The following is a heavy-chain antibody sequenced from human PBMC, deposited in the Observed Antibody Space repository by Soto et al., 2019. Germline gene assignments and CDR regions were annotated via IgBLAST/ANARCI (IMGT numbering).Heavy chain of an antibody. V-gene: IGHV4-38-2*01. D-gene: IGHD2-15*01. CDR3: ERVEAAKFFAP. Sequence: SETLSLTCAVSNYSISSGYYWGWIRQPPEKGLEYIGSIFHTGSTYYNPSLKSRVIISVDTSKNQFSLRLNSVTAADTAVYFCERVEAAKFFAPWGQGTLVTVSS. CDR2: IFHTGST. CDR1: NYSISSGYY. J-gene: IGHJ5*02.